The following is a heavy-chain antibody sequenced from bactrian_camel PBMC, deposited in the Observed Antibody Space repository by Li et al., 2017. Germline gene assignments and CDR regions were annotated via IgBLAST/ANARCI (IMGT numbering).Heavy chain of an antibody. D-gene: IGHD2*01. CDR1: EFTFSSYA. J-gene: IGHJ4*01. CDR3: AKAEYGGSSYND. V-gene: IGHV3S31*01. CDR2: ITLGRSGGTA. Sequence: EVQLVESGGGLVQPGGSLRLSCAASEFTFSSYAMSWVRQAPGKGLEWVSTITLGRSGGTAYYADSVKGRFFASRDNAKNTHYLQMGSLKFEDTAKYYCAKAEYGGSSYNDWGQGTQVTVS.